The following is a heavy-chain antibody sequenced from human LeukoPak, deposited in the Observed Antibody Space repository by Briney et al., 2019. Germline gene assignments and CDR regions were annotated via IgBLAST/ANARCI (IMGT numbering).Heavy chain of an antibody. CDR3: ARERDSSSWYYSGTNAVDVGARRSFDY. V-gene: IGHV4-59*01. D-gene: IGHD6-13*01. CDR2: IYYSGST. CDR1: GGSTSSYY. Sequence: PSETLSLTCTVSGGSTSSYYWSWIRQPPGKGLEWIGYIYYSGSTNYNPSLKSRVTISVDTSKNQFSLKLSSVTAADTAVYYCARERDSSSWYYSGTNAVDVGARRSFDYWGQGTLVTVSS. J-gene: IGHJ4*02.